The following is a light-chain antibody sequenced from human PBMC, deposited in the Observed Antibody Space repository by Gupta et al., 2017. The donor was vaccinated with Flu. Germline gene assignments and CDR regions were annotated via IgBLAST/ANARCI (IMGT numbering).Light chain of an antibody. V-gene: IGKV3-20*01. Sequence: EIVLTQSPGTLSLSPGERGTLSCRASERVSSGYLAWYQQKPGQAPRLLIYGTTARATGIPDRFSGSGFGADFTLTISRLEAEDFAVYYCQQCGDSPYSFGQGTKLEIK. J-gene: IGKJ2*03. CDR1: ERVSSGY. CDR2: GTT. CDR3: QQCGDSPYS.